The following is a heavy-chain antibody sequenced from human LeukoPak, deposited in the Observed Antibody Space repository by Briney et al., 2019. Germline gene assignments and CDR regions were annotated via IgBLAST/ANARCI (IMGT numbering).Heavy chain of an antibody. J-gene: IGHJ4*02. CDR2: ISYDGSNE. CDR1: GFTFSRYA. CDR3: ARVGYYSSGPFSYFDY. D-gene: IGHD3-10*01. Sequence: PGRPLRLSCAASGFTFSRYAMHWVRQAPGKGLEWVAVISYDGSNEYYAESVKGRFTISRDSSENTLYLEMNSLRVEDTAVYYCARVGYYSSGPFSYFDYWGQGTLSPSPQ. V-gene: IGHV3-30-3*01.